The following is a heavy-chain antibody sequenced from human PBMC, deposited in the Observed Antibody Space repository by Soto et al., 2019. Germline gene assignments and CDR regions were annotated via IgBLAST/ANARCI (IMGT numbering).Heavy chain of an antibody. CDR1: GFIFSSYS. Sequence: GGSLRLSCAASGFIFSSYSMNWVRQAPGKGLEWVSYISSSSTTIYYADSVKGRFTISRDNAKNSLYLQMNSLRAEDTAVYYCASNPYYYYYMDVWGKGTTVTVSS. V-gene: IGHV3-48*01. J-gene: IGHJ6*03. CDR3: ASNPYYYYYMDV. CDR2: ISSSSTTI.